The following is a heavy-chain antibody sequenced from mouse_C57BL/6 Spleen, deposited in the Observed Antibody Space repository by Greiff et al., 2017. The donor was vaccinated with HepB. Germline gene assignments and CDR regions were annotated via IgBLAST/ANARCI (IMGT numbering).Heavy chain of an antibody. J-gene: IGHJ3*01. CDR3: TREGGYEGFAY. D-gene: IGHD2-2*01. Sequence: EVQRVESGEGLVKPGGSLKLSCAASGFTFSSYAMSWVRQPPEKRLEWVAYISSGCDYIYYADTVKGRFTISRDNARNTLYLQMRSLKSEDTAMYYCTREGGYEGFAYWGQGTLVTVSA. CDR1: GFTFSSYA. V-gene: IGHV5-9-1*02. CDR2: ISSGCDYI.